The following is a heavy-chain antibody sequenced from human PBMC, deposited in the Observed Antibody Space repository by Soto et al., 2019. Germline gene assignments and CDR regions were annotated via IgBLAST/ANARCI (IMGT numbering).Heavy chain of an antibody. CDR3: ARGYGSGSPYACDF. CDR1: GGSISSGGYY. Sequence: SETLSLTCTVSGGSISSGGYYWIWIRQHPGKGLEWIGYIYYSGSTYYNPSLKSRVTISVDTSKNQFSLKLSSVTAADTAVDYCARGYGSGSPYACDFWGQGTLVTVSS. J-gene: IGHJ3*01. D-gene: IGHD3-10*01. V-gene: IGHV4-31*02. CDR2: IYYSGST.